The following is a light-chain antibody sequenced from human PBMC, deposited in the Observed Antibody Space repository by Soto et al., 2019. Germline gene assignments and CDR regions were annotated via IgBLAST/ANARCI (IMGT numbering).Light chain of an antibody. Sequence: DIQMTQSPSSLSASVGDRVTITCRASEGISSYLNWYQLKPGTAPKLLIYAASRLQSGVPSRFSGSRSGTDFTLTISSLQPEDFATYYCQQSYSRVTFGQGTKVDIK. CDR1: EGISSY. V-gene: IGKV1-39*01. CDR3: QQSYSRVT. J-gene: IGKJ1*01. CDR2: AAS.